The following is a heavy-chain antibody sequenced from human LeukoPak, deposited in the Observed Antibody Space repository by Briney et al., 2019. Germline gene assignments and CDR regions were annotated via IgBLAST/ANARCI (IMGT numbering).Heavy chain of an antibody. D-gene: IGHD6-19*01. CDR2: INPNSGGR. Sequence: GASVKVSCKVSGYTFTGYYMHWVRQAPGQGLEWMGWINPNSGGRTYAQRFQGGVTMTRDTSISTAYMELTRLRSDDTAGYYCARYSSGWYFDLWGRGTLVTVSS. J-gene: IGHJ2*01. CDR3: ARYSSGWYFDL. CDR1: GYTFTGYY. V-gene: IGHV1-2*02.